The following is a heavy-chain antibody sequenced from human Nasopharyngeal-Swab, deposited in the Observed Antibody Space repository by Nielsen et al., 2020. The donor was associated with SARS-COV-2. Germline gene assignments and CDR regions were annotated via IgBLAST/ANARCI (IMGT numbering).Heavy chain of an antibody. CDR2: ISWNRGSI. D-gene: IGHD3-10*01. V-gene: IGHV3-9*01. CDR3: AKDPNNGELLPGWFDP. J-gene: IGHJ5*02. Sequence: SLKISCAASGFTFDDYAMHWVRQAPGKGLEWVSGISWNRGSIGYADSAKGRFTISRDNAKNSLYLQMNSLRAEDTALYYCAKDPNNGELLPGWFDPWGQGTLVTVSS. CDR1: GFTFDDYA.